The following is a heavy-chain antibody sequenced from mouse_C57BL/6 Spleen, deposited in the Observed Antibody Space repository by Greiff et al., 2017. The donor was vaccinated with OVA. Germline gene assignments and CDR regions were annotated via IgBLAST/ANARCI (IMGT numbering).Heavy chain of an antibody. V-gene: IGHV5-4*01. CDR1: GFTFSSYA. J-gene: IGHJ2*01. D-gene: IGHD4-1*01. CDR3: ARGVTGTRDYFDY. CDR2: ISDGGSYT. Sequence: DVHLVESGGGLVKPGGSLKLSCAASGFTFSSYAMSWVRQTPEKRLEWVATISDGGSYTYYPDNVKGRFTISRDNAKNNLYLQMSHLKSEDTAMYYCARGVTGTRDYFDYWGQGTTLTVSS.